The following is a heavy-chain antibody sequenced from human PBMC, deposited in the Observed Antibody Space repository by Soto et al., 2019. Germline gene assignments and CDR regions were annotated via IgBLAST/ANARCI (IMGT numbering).Heavy chain of an antibody. Sequence: GGSLRLSCAASGFTFSSYAMSWVRQAPGKGLEWVSTITGSGDSTYYAASVKGRFTISRDNSKNTLYLQMNSLRAEDTAVYYCAKKYYDILTSYQYWGQGTLVTVSS. CDR1: GFTFSSYA. J-gene: IGHJ4*02. CDR2: ITGSGDST. CDR3: AKKYYDILTSYQY. D-gene: IGHD3-9*01. V-gene: IGHV3-23*01.